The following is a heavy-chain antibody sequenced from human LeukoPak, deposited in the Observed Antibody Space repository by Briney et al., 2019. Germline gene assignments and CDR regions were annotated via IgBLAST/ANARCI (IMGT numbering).Heavy chain of an antibody. D-gene: IGHD3-3*01. CDR3: ASGTYYDFWSGFPKVDY. Sequence: SETLSLTCTVSGGSFGDFYWSWIRQPPGKGLEWIGNIYYSGSTNYNPSLRSRVTISVDTSKNQFSLKLSSVTAADTAVYYCASGTYYDFWSGFPKVDYWGQGTLVTVSS. CDR1: GGSFGDFY. J-gene: IGHJ4*02. CDR2: IYYSGST. V-gene: IGHV4-59*01.